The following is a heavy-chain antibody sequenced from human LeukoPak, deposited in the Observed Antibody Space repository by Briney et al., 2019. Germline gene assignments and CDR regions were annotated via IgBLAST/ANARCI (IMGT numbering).Heavy chain of an antibody. D-gene: IGHD3-3*01. CDR3: ARDTPTTVFGVITMGYFDS. CDR2: IDPKSGGT. V-gene: IGHV1-2*02. CDR1: GYTFTGHY. J-gene: IGHJ4*02. Sequence: AAVKVSCKASGYTFTGHYVDWMRQAPGQGLEWMGWIDPKSGGTEYAQKFQGRVTLTRDTSISTVYMELHSLRSDDTAVYYCARDTPTTVFGVITMGYFDSWGQGTLVTVSS.